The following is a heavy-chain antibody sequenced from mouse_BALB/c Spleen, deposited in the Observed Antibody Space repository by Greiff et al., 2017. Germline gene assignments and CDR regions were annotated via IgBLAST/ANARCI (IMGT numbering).Heavy chain of an antibody. D-gene: IGHD1-1*01. CDR2: IRLKSNNYAT. CDR1: GFTFSNYW. CDR3: TRDGSRYYFDY. J-gene: IGHJ2*01. Sequence: EVKLVESGGGLVQPGGSMKLSCVASGFTFSNYWMNWVRQSPEKGLEWVAEIRLKSNNYATHYAESVKGRFTISRDDSKSSVYLQMNNLRAEDTGIYYCTRDGSRYYFDYWGQGTTLTVSS. V-gene: IGHV6-6*02.